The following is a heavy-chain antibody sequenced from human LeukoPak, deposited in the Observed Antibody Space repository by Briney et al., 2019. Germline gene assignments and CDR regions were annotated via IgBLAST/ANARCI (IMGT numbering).Heavy chain of an antibody. Sequence: PGGSLRLSCGASGFTFSTYWMMWVRQAPGKGLECVANINQDESEKYYVDSAKGRLITTRENANNYLYLQMHSLRAADEAVYYCATVRVASYYGMDIWGQGATVTVSS. D-gene: IGHD2-21*01. CDR3: ATVRVASYYGMDI. V-gene: IGHV3-7*05. CDR2: INQDESEK. CDR1: GFTFSTYW. J-gene: IGHJ6*02.